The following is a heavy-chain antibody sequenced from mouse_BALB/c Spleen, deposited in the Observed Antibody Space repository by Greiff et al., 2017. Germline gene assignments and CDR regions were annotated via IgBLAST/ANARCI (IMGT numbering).Heavy chain of an antibody. CDR3: ARDRRSTMITTGSYYYAMDY. D-gene: IGHD2-4*01. CDR1: GFSLTSYG. CDR2: IWAGGST. V-gene: IGHV2-9*02. J-gene: IGHJ4*01. Sequence: VQLVESGPGLVAPSQSLSITCTVSGFSLTSYGVHWVRQPPGKGLEWLGVIWAGGSTNYNSALMSRLSISKDNSKSQVFLKMNSLQTDDTAMYYCARDRRSTMITTGSYYYAMDYWGQGTSVTVSS.